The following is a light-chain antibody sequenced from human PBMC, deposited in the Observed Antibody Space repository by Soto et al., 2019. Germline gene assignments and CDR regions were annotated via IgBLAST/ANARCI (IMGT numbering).Light chain of an antibody. CDR3: QQYGSSPPYT. Sequence: EVVLTQSPGTLSLSPGERATLSCRASQSVSNNYLAWYLQKRGQSPKLLIFGSTDRATGIPDRFSGSGSGTDFTLTISRLEPEDFAVYYCQQYGSSPPYTFGQGTKLEIK. V-gene: IGKV3-20*01. J-gene: IGKJ2*01. CDR1: QSVSNNY. CDR2: GST.